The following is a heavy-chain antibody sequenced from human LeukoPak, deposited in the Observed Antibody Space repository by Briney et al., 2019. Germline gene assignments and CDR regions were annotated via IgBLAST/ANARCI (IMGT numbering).Heavy chain of an antibody. CDR1: GFTFSSYA. CDR3: AKDLRANIVAGTDY. V-gene: IGHV3-23*01. Sequence: GGSLRLSCAASGFTFSSYAMNWVRQAPGKGLEWVSSISGSGATTYYTDSMKGRFTISRDNSKNTLYLQINSLRAEDTAVYYCAKDLRANIVAGTDYWGQGTLVTVSS. D-gene: IGHD5-12*01. J-gene: IGHJ4*02. CDR2: ISGSGATT.